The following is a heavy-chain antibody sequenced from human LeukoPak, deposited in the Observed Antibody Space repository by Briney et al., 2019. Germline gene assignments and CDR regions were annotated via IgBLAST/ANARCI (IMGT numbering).Heavy chain of an antibody. J-gene: IGHJ3*02. V-gene: IGHV3-13*01. CDR2: IGIAGDT. Sequence: PGGSLRLSCSASGFTFSSYDMHWVRQATGKGLEWVSGIGIAGDTYYPGSVKGRFTISRENAKNSLYLQMNSLRAGDTAVYYCVRGSVAGDHAFDIWGQGTMVTVSS. CDR3: VRGSVAGDHAFDI. D-gene: IGHD6-19*01. CDR1: GFTFSSYD.